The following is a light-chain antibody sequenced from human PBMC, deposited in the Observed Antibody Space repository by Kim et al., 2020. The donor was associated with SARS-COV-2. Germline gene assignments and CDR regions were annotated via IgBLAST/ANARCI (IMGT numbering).Light chain of an antibody. CDR2: GAS. J-gene: IGKJ4*01. CDR3: HQADSLPLT. Sequence: ASVGDRVTISCRASQRIMKCLAWYQQKPGKAPQLLINGASNLQRGVPSRFSGSGSVTEFTLTIISLEPEDFATFYCHQADSLPLTFGGGTKVDIK. V-gene: IGKV1D-12*01. CDR1: QRIMKC.